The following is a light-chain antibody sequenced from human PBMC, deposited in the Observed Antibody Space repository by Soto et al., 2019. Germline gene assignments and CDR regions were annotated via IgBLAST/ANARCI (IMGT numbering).Light chain of an antibody. CDR1: QSISTF. Sequence: DIQMTQSPSSLSASVGDRVSVTCRASQSISTFLNWYQQRPGEAPKLLIYAASSLQSGVPSRFSGSGSGADFTLAIGSLQPEEFATYYCQQSYTPPRTFGQGTKVEVK. V-gene: IGKV1-39*01. CDR3: QQSYTPPRT. J-gene: IGKJ1*01. CDR2: AAS.